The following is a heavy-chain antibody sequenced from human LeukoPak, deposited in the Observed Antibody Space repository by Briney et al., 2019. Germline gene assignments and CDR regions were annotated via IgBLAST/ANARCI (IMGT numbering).Heavy chain of an antibody. CDR3: AREAYYYDSIGYRRFDY. CDR2: THTSGST. J-gene: IGHJ4*02. Sequence: SETLSLTCTVSGGSISSYYWSWIRQPAGKGLEWIGRTHTSGSTNYNPSLKSRVTMSGDTSKNQFSLKLSSVTAADTAVYYCAREAYYYDSIGYRRFDYWGQGTLVTVSS. CDR1: GGSISSYY. V-gene: IGHV4-4*07. D-gene: IGHD3-22*01.